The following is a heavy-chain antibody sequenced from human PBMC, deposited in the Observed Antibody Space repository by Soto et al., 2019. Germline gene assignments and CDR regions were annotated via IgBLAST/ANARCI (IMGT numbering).Heavy chain of an antibody. D-gene: IGHD6-19*01. J-gene: IGHJ4*02. Sequence: HSCSLSITCVDGGGFISSSNWMIRVRKPPGKGLEWIGEIYHSGSTNYNPSLKSRVTISVDKSKNQFSLKLSSVTAADTAVYYCARAPLYSSGWPDYWGQGTLVTVS. CDR2: IYHSGST. CDR3: ARAPLYSSGWPDY. CDR1: GGFISSSNW. V-gene: IGHV4-4*02.